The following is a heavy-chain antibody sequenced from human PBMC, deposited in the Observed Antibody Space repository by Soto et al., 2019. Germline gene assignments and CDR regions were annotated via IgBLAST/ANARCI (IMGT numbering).Heavy chain of an antibody. Sequence: SETLSLTCIVSGGSIESYDFYWVWIRQPPGEGLEWIGSVYYNDFTYYNPSLKSRVTISVDTSKNQFSLKLTSVTAADTAVYYCARMGDFWSGPGELDPWGQGTLVTVSS. CDR1: GGSIESYDFY. J-gene: IGHJ5*02. CDR2: VYYNDFT. V-gene: IGHV4-39*01. D-gene: IGHD3-3*01. CDR3: ARMGDFWSGPGELDP.